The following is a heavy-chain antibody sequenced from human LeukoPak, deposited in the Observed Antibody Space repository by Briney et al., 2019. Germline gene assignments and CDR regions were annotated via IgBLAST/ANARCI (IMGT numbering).Heavy chain of an antibody. Sequence: PGGSLRLSCAASGFTFSDYYMSWIRQAPGKRLEWVSYISSSGSTIYYADSVKGRFTISRDNAKNSLYLQMNSLRAEDTAVYYCARDSKAVAGTFDYWGQGTLVTVSS. CDR2: ISSSGSTI. CDR3: ARDSKAVAGTFDY. J-gene: IGHJ4*02. CDR1: GFTFSDYY. V-gene: IGHV3-11*04. D-gene: IGHD6-19*01.